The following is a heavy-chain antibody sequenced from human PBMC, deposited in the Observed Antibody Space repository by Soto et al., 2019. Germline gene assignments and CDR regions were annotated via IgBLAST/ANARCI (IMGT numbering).Heavy chain of an antibody. V-gene: IGHV1-2*04. CDR3: ARGNLGYCSGGICYLSIQLWLHFDH. CDR2: INPNSGGT. J-gene: IGHJ5*02. CDR1: GYTFTGDY. D-gene: IGHD2-15*01. Sequence: QVQLVQSGAEVKKPGASVKVCCKASGYTFTGDYMHWVRQAPGQGLEWMGWINPNSGGTNYAQKFQGWVTMTRDTSINTAYMELSRLRSDDTAVYYCARGNLGYCSGGICYLSIQLWLHFDHWGQGNLVTVSS.